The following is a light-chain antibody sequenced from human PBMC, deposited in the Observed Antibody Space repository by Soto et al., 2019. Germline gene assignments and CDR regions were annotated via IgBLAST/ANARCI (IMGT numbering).Light chain of an antibody. Sequence: IVMTQSPATLSVSPGERATLSCRAGQSVTTNVAWYHQKSVHSPRLLIYDVSIRATGVPARFSGTGSETDFTLTISGLQSEDSAIYFCQQYNNWPFSFGQGTRLEIK. CDR3: QQYNNWPFS. CDR2: DVS. J-gene: IGKJ5*01. V-gene: IGKV3-15*01. CDR1: QSVTTN.